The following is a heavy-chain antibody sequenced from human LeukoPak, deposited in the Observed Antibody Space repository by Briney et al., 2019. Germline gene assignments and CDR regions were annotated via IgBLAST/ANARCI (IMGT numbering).Heavy chain of an antibody. J-gene: IGHJ4*02. Sequence: GASVKVSCKASGYTFTNSDITWVRQAPGQGLEWMGWISAYNGNTNYAQKLQGRVTMTTDTSTSTAYMELRSLRSDDTAVYYCARAYYYGSGPAGYWGQGTLVTVSS. CDR3: ARAYYYGSGPAGY. D-gene: IGHD3-10*01. CDR2: ISAYNGNT. CDR1: GYTFTNSD. V-gene: IGHV1-18*01.